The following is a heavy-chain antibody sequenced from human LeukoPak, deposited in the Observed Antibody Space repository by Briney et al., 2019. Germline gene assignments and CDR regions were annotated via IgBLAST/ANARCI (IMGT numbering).Heavy chain of an antibody. CDR3: ASARAAAGTLLDY. D-gene: IGHD6-13*01. J-gene: IGHJ4*02. Sequence: GGSLRLSCAASGFTFSSYAMSWVRQAPGKGLEWVSAISGSGGSTYYADSVKGRFTISRDNSKNTLYLQMNSLRAEDTAVYYCASARAAAGTLLDYWGQGTLVTVSS. CDR1: GFTFSSYA. CDR2: ISGSGGST. V-gene: IGHV3-23*01.